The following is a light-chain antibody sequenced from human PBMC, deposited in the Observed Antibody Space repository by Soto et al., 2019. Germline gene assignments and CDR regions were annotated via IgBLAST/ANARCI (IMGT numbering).Light chain of an antibody. Sequence: DIQMTQSPSTLSASVGDRVTITCRASQSISSWLAWYQQKPGKAPKLLIYDASSLESGVPSRFSGSVSGTEFTLTISSLQPDDFASYFCQQYNHYSPTFGKGTKVEIK. J-gene: IGKJ1*01. CDR3: QQYNHYSPT. CDR2: DAS. V-gene: IGKV1-5*01. CDR1: QSISSW.